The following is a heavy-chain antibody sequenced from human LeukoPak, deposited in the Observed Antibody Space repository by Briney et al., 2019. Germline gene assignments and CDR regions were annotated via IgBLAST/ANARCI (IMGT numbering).Heavy chain of an antibody. D-gene: IGHD6-6*01. Sequence: PGGSLRLSCAASGFIFSDYYMSWIRQSPGKGLKWISYISPNGTDIYSIDSVRGRFIISRDSAKNSLYLQMNSLRAEDTAVYYCASGSSSVGYWGQGTLVTVSS. V-gene: IGHV3-11*01. CDR2: ISPNGTDI. CDR3: ASGSSSVGY. CDR1: GFIFSDYY. J-gene: IGHJ4*02.